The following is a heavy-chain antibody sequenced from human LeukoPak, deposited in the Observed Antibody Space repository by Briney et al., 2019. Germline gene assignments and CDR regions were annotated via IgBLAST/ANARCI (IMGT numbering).Heavy chain of an antibody. J-gene: IGHJ4*02. V-gene: IGHV1-18*01. D-gene: IGHD5-24*01. CDR2: VSTYNGNT. Sequence: ASVKVSCKASGYTFTSYGISWVRRAPGQGLEWMGWVSTYNGNTKYAQNLQGRVTTTTDTSTSTAYMELRSLRSDDTAMYYCASRDGYNQELGYWGQGTLVTVSS. CDR3: ASRDGYNQELGY. CDR1: GYTFTSYG.